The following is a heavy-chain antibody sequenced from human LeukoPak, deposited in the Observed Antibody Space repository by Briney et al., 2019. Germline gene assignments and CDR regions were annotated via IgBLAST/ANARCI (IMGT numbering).Heavy chain of an antibody. CDR2: IYSGGSP. Sequence: GGSLRLSCAASGFTFSTNYMSWVRQAPGKGLEWVSVIYSGGSPYYADSVKGRFTISRDNSKNKLYLQMNSLRAEDTAVYYCARGLNYYDSSGYCHWGQGTLVTVSS. V-gene: IGHV3-53*01. CDR1: GFTFSTNY. J-gene: IGHJ4*02. CDR3: ARGLNYYDSSGYCH. D-gene: IGHD3-22*01.